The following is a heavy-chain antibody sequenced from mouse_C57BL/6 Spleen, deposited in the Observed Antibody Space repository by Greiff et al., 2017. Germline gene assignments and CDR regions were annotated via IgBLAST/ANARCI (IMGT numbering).Heavy chain of an antibody. CDR2: FYPGSGSI. V-gene: IGHV1-62-2*01. D-gene: IGHD1-1*01. J-gene: IGHJ1*03. Sequence: VQLQQSGAELVKPGASVKLSCKASGYTFTEYTIPWVKQRSGQGLEWIGWFYPGSGSIKYNEKFKDKATLTADNSSSTVYMELSRLTSEDSAVYFCARREEGYGSRRGYFDVWGTGTTVTVSS. CDR3: ARREEGYGSRRGYFDV. CDR1: GYTFTEYT.